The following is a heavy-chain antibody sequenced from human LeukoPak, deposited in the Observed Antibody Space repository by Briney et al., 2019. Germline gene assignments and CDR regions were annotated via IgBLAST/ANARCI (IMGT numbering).Heavy chain of an antibody. CDR1: GFTFDDYA. CDR2: ISWNSGSI. Sequence: GGSLRLSCAASGFTFDDYAMHWVRQAPGKGLEWVSGISWNSGSIGYADSVKGRFTISRDNAKNSLYLQMNSLRAEDTALYYCAKDIVLEGSGWYLPDYWGQGTLVTVSS. J-gene: IGHJ4*02. D-gene: IGHD6-19*01. CDR3: AKDIVLEGSGWYLPDY. V-gene: IGHV3-9*01.